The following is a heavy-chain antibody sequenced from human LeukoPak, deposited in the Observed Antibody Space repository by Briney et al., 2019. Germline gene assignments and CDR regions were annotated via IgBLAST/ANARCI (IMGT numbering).Heavy chain of an antibody. D-gene: IGHD3-16*01. J-gene: IGHJ4*02. V-gene: IGHV3-23*01. Sequence: GGSLRLSCAASGFTFSSNHMSWVRQAPGKGLEWVSVIGGSGVSTYYADSVKGRFTISRDNSRDTLYLQMNSLRAEDTAVYYCAKGGRGTDSWGQGTLVTVSS. CDR2: IGGSGVST. CDR3: AKGGRGTDS. CDR1: GFTFSSNH.